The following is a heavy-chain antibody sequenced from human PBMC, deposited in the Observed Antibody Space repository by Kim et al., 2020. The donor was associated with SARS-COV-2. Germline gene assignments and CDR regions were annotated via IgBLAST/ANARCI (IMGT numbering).Heavy chain of an antibody. V-gene: IGHV4-39*07. CDR1: GGSISSSSYY. CDR2: IYYSGST. Sequence: SETLSLTCTVSGGSISSSSYYWGWIRQPPGKGLEWIGSIYYSGSTYYNPSLKSRVTISVDTSKNQFSLKLSSVTAADTAVYYCAREQQPVKGLFDYWGQG. D-gene: IGHD6-13*01. J-gene: IGHJ4*02. CDR3: AREQQPVKGLFDY.